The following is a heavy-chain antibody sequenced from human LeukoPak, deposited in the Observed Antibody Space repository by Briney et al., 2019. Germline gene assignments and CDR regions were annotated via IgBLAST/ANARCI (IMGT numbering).Heavy chain of an antibody. CDR2: TSGSGVNT. V-gene: IGHV3-23*01. CDR3: VKGSQRLHTFDI. Sequence: GGSLRLSCAASAFSFSNYAMSWVRQAPGKGLEWVSSTSGSGVNTYHADSVKGRFTISRDNSKNTLYLQMNSLRDEHRAVYYCVKGSQRLHTFDIWGQGTMVTVSS. J-gene: IGHJ3*02. D-gene: IGHD5-18*01. CDR1: AFSFSNYA.